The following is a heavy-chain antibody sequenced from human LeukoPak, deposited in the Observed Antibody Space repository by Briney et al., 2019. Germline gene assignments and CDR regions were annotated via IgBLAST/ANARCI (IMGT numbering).Heavy chain of an antibody. CDR3: ARGGVGSGSPDAFDI. D-gene: IGHD3-10*01. CDR2: ISSSSSYI. J-gene: IGHJ3*02. Sequence: GGSLRLSCAASGFTVSSTYMNWVRQAPGKGLEWVSSISSSSSYIYYADSVKGRFTISRDNAKNSLYLQMNSLRAEDTAVYYCARGGVGSGSPDAFDIWGQGTMVTVSS. V-gene: IGHV3-21*01. CDR1: GFTVSSTY.